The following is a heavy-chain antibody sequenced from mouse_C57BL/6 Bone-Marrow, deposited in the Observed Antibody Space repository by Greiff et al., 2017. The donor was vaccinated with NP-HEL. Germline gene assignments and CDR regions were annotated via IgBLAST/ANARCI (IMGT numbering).Heavy chain of an antibody. V-gene: IGHV1-5*01. Sequence: VQLQQSGTVLARPGASVKMSCKTSGYTFTSYWMHWVKQRPGQGLEWIGAIYPGNSDTSYNQKLKGKAKMTAVTAASTAYMKLSSLTNEDSAVYYCTRRDYYGSSDVWGTGTTVTVSS. CDR2: IYPGNSDT. J-gene: IGHJ1*03. CDR3: TRRDYYGSSDV. D-gene: IGHD1-1*01. CDR1: GYTFTSYW.